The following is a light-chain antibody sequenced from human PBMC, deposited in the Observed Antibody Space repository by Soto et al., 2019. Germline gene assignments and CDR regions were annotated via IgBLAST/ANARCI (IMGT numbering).Light chain of an antibody. CDR1: SSDVGGYNY. CDR3: RSYAGSYTPVV. CDR2: DVS. J-gene: IGLJ2*01. Sequence: QSALTQPRSVSGSPGQSVTISCTGTSSDVGGYNYVSWYQQHPGKAPKVMIYDVSKRPSGVPDRFSGSKSGNTASLTISGPPAEDWADYYCRSYAGSYTPVVFGGGTNLTV. V-gene: IGLV2-11*01.